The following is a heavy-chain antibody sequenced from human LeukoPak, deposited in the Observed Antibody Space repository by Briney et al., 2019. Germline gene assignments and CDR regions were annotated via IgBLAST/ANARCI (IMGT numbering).Heavy chain of an antibody. CDR3: ARGAYSGYEIDY. Sequence: ASVKVSCKASGYTFTSYDINWVRQATGKGLEWMGWMNPNSGNTGYAQKFQGRVTMTRNTAISTAYMELSSLRSEDTAVYYCARGAYSGYEIDYWGQGTLVTVSS. CDR1: GYTFTSYD. V-gene: IGHV1-8*01. D-gene: IGHD5-12*01. J-gene: IGHJ4*02. CDR2: MNPNSGNT.